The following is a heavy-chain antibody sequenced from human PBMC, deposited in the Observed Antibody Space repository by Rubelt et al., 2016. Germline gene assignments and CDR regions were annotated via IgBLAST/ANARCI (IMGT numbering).Heavy chain of an antibody. J-gene: IGHJ4*02. D-gene: IGHD1-26*01. CDR3: AREAYSGRYPLIDY. CDR2: ISAYNGNT. CDR1: GYSFTSYW. V-gene: IGHV1-18*04. Sequence: VQLVQSGAEVKKPGESLRISCKGSGYSFTSYWISWVRQAPGQGLEWMGRISAYNGNTTHAQKLKGRVTMTTDTSTSTAYMELRSLRSDDTAVYYCAREAYSGRYPLIDYWGQGTLVTVSS.